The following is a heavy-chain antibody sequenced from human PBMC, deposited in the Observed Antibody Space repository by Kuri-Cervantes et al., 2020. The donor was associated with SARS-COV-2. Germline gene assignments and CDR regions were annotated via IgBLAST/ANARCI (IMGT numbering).Heavy chain of an antibody. CDR1: GYTFTSYY. J-gene: IGHJ5*02. CDR2: ISAYNGNT. V-gene: IGHV1-18*04. Sequence: ASVKVSCKASGYTFTSYYMHWVRQAPGQGLEWMGWISAYNGNTNYAQKLQGRVTMTTDTSTSTAYMELRSLRSDDTAVYYCAREDGLWFDPWGQGTLVTVSS. D-gene: IGHD3/OR15-3a*01. CDR3: AREDGLWFDP.